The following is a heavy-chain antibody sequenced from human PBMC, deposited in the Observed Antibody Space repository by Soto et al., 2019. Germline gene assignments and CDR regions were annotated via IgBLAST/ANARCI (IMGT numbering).Heavy chain of an antibody. CDR3: AGGYGRNFDY. J-gene: IGHJ4*02. Sequence: SETLSLTCTVSGGSISSGGYYWSWLRQHPGKGLEWIGEINHSGSTNYNPSLKSRVTISVDTSKNQFSLKLSSVTAADTAIYYCAGGYGRNFDYWGQGTLVTVSS. CDR1: GGSISSGGYY. V-gene: IGHV4-31*03. D-gene: IGHD5-18*01. CDR2: INHSGST.